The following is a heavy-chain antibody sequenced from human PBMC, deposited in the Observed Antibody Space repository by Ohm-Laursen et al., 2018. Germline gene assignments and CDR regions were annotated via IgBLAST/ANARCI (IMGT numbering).Heavy chain of an antibody. CDR1: GFTFSSYD. V-gene: IGHV3-48*03. Sequence: SLRLSCTASGFTFSSYDMNWVRQAPGKGLEWISYITSSGSTKYYSDSVKGRFTISRDNARSSLDLQMNSLRVEDTALYYCAKDLLAAPDYYGMDVWGQGTTVTVSS. CDR2: ITSSGSTK. J-gene: IGHJ6*02. D-gene: IGHD6-13*01. CDR3: AKDLLAAPDYYGMDV.